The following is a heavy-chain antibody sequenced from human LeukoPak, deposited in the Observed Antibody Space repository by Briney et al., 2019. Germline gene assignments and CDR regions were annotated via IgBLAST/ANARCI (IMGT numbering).Heavy chain of an antibody. Sequence: GGSLRLSCAASGFTFSSYGMHWVRQAPGKGLEWVSAISGSGGSTYYADSVKGRFTISRDNSKNTLYLQMNSLRAEDTAVYYCANFLIAAAGSNVGYWGQGTLVTVSS. CDR2: ISGSGGST. CDR1: GFTFSSYG. V-gene: IGHV3-23*01. CDR3: ANFLIAAAGSNVGY. D-gene: IGHD6-13*01. J-gene: IGHJ4*02.